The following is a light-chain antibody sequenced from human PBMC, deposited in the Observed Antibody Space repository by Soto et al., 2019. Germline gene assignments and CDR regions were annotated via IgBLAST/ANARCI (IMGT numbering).Light chain of an antibody. CDR3: QQYFHSPPP. Sequence: DVVMTQSPESLAVSLGERATINCKSSQSVLYNSNNKNYLAWYEQIPGQPPKLLIYWASTQESGVPDPLSVSGSGSDFTLTICSRQADDVAVYYYQQYFHSPPPFGQGTKVDI. V-gene: IGKV4-1*01. CDR1: QSVLYNSNNKNY. J-gene: IGKJ1*01. CDR2: WAS.